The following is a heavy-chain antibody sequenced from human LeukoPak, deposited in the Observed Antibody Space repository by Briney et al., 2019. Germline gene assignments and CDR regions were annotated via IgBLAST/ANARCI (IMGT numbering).Heavy chain of an antibody. CDR1: GFTFSSHG. CDR3: VKDAAVATYFDY. D-gene: IGHD5-12*01. V-gene: IGHV3-30*18. CDR2: VSYDENNK. J-gene: IGHJ4*02. Sequence: GRSLRLSCAASGFTFSSHGIHWVRQAPGKGLEWVAVVSYDENNKNYAESVKGRFTISRDSSKNTVYLQMDSLRAEDTAIYYCVKDAAVATYFDYWGQGTLVTVSS.